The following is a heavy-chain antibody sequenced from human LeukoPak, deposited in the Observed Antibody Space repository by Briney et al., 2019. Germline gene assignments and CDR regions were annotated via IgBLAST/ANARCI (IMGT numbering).Heavy chain of an antibody. CDR1: GFTFSSYA. CDR2: ISGSGGST. CDR3: AKGHRYCSSTSCYADDY. J-gene: IGHJ4*02. Sequence: GGSPRLSCAASGFTFSSYAMSWVRQAPGKGLEWVSAISGSGGSTYYADSVKGRFTISRDNSKNTLYLQMNSLRAEDTAVYYCAKGHRYCSSTSCYADDYWGQGTLVTVSS. V-gene: IGHV3-23*01. D-gene: IGHD2-2*01.